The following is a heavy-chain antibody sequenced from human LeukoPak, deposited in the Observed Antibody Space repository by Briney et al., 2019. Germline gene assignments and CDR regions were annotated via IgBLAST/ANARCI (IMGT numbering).Heavy chain of an antibody. CDR3: ARGEDSAN. Sequence: GASVKVSCKASGYTFTGYYMHWVRQAPRQGLEWMGRINPNTGSTNYAQRFQGRVTLTRDNYIDTAYMELKRLRSDDTAMYYCARGEDSANWGQGTLVIVSS. D-gene: IGHD4-11*01. CDR1: GYTFTGYY. J-gene: IGHJ4*02. V-gene: IGHV1-2*06. CDR2: INPNTGST.